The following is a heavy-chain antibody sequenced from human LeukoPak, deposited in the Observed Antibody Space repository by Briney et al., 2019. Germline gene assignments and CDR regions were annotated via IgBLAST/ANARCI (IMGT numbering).Heavy chain of an antibody. CDR1: GGSISSSSYY. V-gene: IGHV4-39*01. Sequence: SETLSLTCTVSGGSISSSSYYWGWIRQPPGKGLEWIGSIYYSGSTYYNPSLKSRVTISVDTSKNQFSLKLSSVTAADTAVYYWAKQFRGIPFLKGGPPPRLDYYYMDVWGKGTTVTVSS. CDR3: AKQFRGIPFLKGGPPPRLDYYYMDV. D-gene: IGHD3-3*01. CDR2: IYYSGST. J-gene: IGHJ6*03.